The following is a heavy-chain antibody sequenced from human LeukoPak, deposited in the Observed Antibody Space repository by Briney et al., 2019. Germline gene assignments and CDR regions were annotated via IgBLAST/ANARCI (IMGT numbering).Heavy chain of an antibody. Sequence: SETLSLTCAVYGGSFSGYYWSWIRQPPGKGLEWIGEINHSGSTNYNPSLKSRVTISVDTHKTQFSLKLSPVTAADTAAYYCARARIGSAYRVDYFDYWGQGTLVTVSS. CDR1: GGSFSGYY. V-gene: IGHV4-34*01. CDR3: ARARIGSAYRVDYFDY. CDR2: INHSGST. D-gene: IGHD1-14*01. J-gene: IGHJ4*02.